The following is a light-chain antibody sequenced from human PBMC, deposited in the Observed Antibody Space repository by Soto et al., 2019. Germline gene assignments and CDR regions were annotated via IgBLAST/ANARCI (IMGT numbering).Light chain of an antibody. Sequence: EIMMTQSPATLSVSPGETATLSCRASQSVSSNLAWYQQKPGQAPRLLISGASTRATGIPARFSGSGSGTEFTLTISSLQSEDFAVYYCQQYNTWPPWTFGQGTKVEIK. V-gene: IGKV3-15*01. CDR2: GAS. CDR3: QQYNTWPPWT. CDR1: QSVSSN. J-gene: IGKJ1*01.